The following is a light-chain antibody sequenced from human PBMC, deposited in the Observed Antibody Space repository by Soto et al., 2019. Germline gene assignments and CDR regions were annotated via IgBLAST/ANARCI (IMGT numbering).Light chain of an antibody. Sequence: QSVLTQLASVSASPGQSITISCTGNSTDIGAYKFVSWYQQHPGKAPKLMIYDVTSRPSGVSNRFSGSKSGNTASLIISGLQAEDEADYYCISYKSFDTYVFGTGTKVTV. CDR1: STDIGAYKF. V-gene: IGLV2-14*03. J-gene: IGLJ1*01. CDR2: DVT. CDR3: ISYKSFDTYV.